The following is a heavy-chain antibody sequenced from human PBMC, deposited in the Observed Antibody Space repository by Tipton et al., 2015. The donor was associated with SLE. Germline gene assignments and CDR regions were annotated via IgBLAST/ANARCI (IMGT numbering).Heavy chain of an antibody. CDR3: ARDKSSGSYYFHH. V-gene: IGHV4-61*09. Sequence: TLSLTCTVSGGSISSGSYYWSWIRQPAGKGLEWLGHIYTSGSTNYNPSLESRVTISADTSKNQFSLKLISVTAADTAVYYCARDKSSGSYYFHHWGQGTLVTVSS. CDR2: IYTSGST. CDR1: GGSISSGSYY. J-gene: IGHJ1*01. D-gene: IGHD1-26*01.